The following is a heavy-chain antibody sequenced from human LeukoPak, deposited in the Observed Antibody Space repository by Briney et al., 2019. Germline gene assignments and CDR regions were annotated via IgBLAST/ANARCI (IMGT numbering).Heavy chain of an antibody. CDR2: ISYDGSNK. D-gene: IGHD3-22*01. J-gene: IGHJ3*02. CDR1: GFTFSSYG. V-gene: IGHV3-30*18. CDR3: AKDLFPYYDSSGGGDAFDI. Sequence: GGSLRLSCAASGFTFSSYGMHWVRQAPGKGLEWVAVISYDGSNKYYADSVKGRFTISRDNSKNTLYLQMNSLRAEDTAVYYCAKDLFPYYDSSGGGDAFDIWGQGTMVTVSS.